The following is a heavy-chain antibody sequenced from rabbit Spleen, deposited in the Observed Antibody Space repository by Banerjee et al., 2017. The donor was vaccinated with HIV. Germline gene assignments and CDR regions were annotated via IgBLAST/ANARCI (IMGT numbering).Heavy chain of an antibody. CDR2: IYAGSSGST. CDR1: GFSFSSNA. D-gene: IGHD7-1*01. V-gene: IGHV1S40*01. J-gene: IGHJ4*01. CDR3: ARGVTTGPDYVDL. Sequence: QSLEESGGDLVKPGASLTLTCTASGFSFSSNAMCWVRQAPGKGLEWIGCIYAGSSGSTYYASWVNGRFTISRSTSLNTVDLKMTSLTAADTATYFCARGVTTGPDYVDLWGPGTLVTVS.